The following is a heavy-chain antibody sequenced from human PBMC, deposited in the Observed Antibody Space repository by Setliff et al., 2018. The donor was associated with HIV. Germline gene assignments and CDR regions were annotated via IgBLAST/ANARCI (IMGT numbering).Heavy chain of an antibody. D-gene: IGHD1-26*01. CDR2: FLAVLRKP. CDR3: ASPRSAGTYQGAFYYFLDV. CDR1: GGTFNSYA. J-gene: IGHJ6*03. Sequence: SVKVSCKASGGTFNSYAFTWVRQAPGQGLEWMGDFLAVLRKPTYAQKSQGRLTIIADESTSTAYMELSDLRSEDTAVYYCASPRSAGTYQGAFYYFLDVWGRGTTVTVSS. V-gene: IGHV1-69*13.